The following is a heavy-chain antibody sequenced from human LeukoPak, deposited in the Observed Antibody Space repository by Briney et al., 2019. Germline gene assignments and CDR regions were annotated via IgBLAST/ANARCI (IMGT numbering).Heavy chain of an antibody. CDR3: AKDSEGIAAAGTTSYGMDV. V-gene: IGHV3-43*02. D-gene: IGHD6-13*01. CDR1: GFTFSSYW. CDR2: ISGDGGST. Sequence: QPGGSLRLSCAASGFTFSSYWMHWVRQAPGNGLVWVSHISGDGGSTYYADSVKGRFTISRDNSKNSLYLQMNSLRTEDTALYYCAKDSEGIAAAGTTSYGMDVWGQGTTVTVSS. J-gene: IGHJ6*02.